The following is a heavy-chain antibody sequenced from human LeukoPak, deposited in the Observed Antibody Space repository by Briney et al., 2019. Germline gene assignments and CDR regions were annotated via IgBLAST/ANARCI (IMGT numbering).Heavy chain of an antibody. V-gene: IGHV1-2*02. Sequence: ASVKVSCKASGYTFTGHYMHWLRQAPEQGLEWMGWINPNNGGTNYAQKLQGRVTVTRDTSISTAYMELSRLRSDDTAVYYCAREIRKGQWPVFALNYWGQGTLVTVSS. J-gene: IGHJ4*02. D-gene: IGHD6-19*01. CDR2: INPNNGGT. CDR1: GYTFTGHY. CDR3: AREIRKGQWPVFALNY.